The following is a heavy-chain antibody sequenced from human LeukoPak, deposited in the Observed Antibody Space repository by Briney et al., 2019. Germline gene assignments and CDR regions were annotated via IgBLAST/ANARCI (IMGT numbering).Heavy chain of an antibody. CDR2: ISDSGGST. V-gene: IGHV3-23*01. CDR1: GFTFSSYA. J-gene: IGHJ4*02. Sequence: GGSLRLSCAASGFTFSSYAMSWVRQAPGKGLEWVSGISDSGGSTYYADSVKGRFTISRDNSKNTLYLQMNSLRVEDTAVYYCAKGINSWYWDSWGQGTLVTVSS. D-gene: IGHD6-13*01. CDR3: AKGINSWYWDS.